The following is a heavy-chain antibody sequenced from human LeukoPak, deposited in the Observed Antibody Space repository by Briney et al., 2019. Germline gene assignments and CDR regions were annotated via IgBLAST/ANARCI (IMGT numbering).Heavy chain of an antibody. CDR2: INQDGSEK. D-gene: IGHD2-15*01. V-gene: IGHV3-7*01. CDR3: ARAREAPANVFPDH. CDR1: GFTFSRYW. Sequence: GWSLTLTCAASGFTFSRYWMTWVRQSPGKGLEWVANINQDGSEKYYGDSVTGRFTISRDNAENSLFLQMNSLRADDTGVYYCARAREAPANVFPDHWGQGGAVTVSS. J-gene: IGHJ4*02.